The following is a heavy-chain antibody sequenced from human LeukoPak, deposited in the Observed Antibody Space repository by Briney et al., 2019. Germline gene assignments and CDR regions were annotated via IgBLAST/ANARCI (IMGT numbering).Heavy chain of an antibody. CDR3: AREGRPGLWFDP. D-gene: IGHD2-15*01. Sequence: SETLSLTCTVSGGSISSSSYYWDWIRQPPGKGLEWIGSIYYSGSTNYNPSLKSRVTMSVDTSKNQFSLKLSSVTAADTAVYYCAREGRPGLWFDPWGQGTLATVS. CDR1: GGSISSSSYY. CDR2: IYYSGST. V-gene: IGHV4-39*07. J-gene: IGHJ5*02.